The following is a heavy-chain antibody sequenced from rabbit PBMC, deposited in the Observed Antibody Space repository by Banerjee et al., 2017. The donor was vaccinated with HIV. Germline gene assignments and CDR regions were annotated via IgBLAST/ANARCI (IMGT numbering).Heavy chain of an antibody. V-gene: IGHV1S40*01. CDR3: ARDYIYGDADYAFGL. CDR2: IYVGSSGST. D-gene: IGHD6-1*01. CDR1: GFTLSSYW. J-gene: IGHJ6*01. Sequence: QSLEESGGDLVKPGASLTLTCTASGFTLSSYWMCWVRQAPGKGLEWIACIYVGSSGSTYYASWAKGRFTISKTSSTTVTLQMTSLTAADTATYFCARDYIYGDADYAFGLWGQGTLVTVS.